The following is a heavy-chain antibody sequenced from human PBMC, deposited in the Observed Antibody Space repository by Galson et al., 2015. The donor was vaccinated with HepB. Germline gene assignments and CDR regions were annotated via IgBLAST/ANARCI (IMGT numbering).Heavy chain of an antibody. CDR3: ARDGGRDGYNILYYYYYGMDV. CDR1: GYTFTSYY. D-gene: IGHD5-24*01. J-gene: IGHJ6*02. Sequence: SVKVSCKASGYTFTSYYMHWVRQAPGQGLEWMGIINPSGGSTGYAQKLQGRVTMTRDTSTSTVYMELSSLRSEDTAVYYCARDGGRDGYNILYYYYYGMDVWGQGTTVTVSS. V-gene: IGHV1-46*04. CDR2: INPSGGST.